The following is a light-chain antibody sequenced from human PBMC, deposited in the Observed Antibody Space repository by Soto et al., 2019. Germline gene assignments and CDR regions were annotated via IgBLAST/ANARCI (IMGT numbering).Light chain of an antibody. CDR3: QHYGASPRT. V-gene: IGKV3-20*01. CDR2: GVS. CDR1: QTITSTH. Sequence: IVLTQSPGTLSLFPGERATLSCRASQTITSTHLAWYQQKPGQAPRLLIYGVSNRASGFPDRFSGSGSGTDFTLTISGLEPDDFAVYYCQHYGASPRTFGQGTKVEI. J-gene: IGKJ1*01.